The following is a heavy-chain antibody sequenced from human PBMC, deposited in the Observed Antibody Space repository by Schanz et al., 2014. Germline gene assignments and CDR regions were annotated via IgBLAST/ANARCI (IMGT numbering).Heavy chain of an antibody. Sequence: EVQLLESGGGLVQPGGSLRLSCAASGFTFSIYGMSWVRQAPGKGLEWVSRMIGSGSSVFYADSVKGRFTISRDNLKNTEYLQMNSLRAVDTAVYYCAKNGRLPYYGTGSDFDYWGQGTLVAVSS. CDR1: GFTFSIYG. V-gene: IGHV3-23*01. J-gene: IGHJ4*02. D-gene: IGHD3-22*01. CDR2: MIGSGSSV. CDR3: AKNGRLPYYGTGSDFDY.